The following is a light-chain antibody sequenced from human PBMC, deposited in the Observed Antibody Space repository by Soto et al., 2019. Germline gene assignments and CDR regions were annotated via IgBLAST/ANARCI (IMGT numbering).Light chain of an antibody. CDR3: QQYGFSPIS. CDR1: QSVSSSH. Sequence: EIVLTQSPGTLSLSPGESATLSCRASQSVSSSHLVWYQQKPGQAPRLLLYSASSRATGIADRFSGSGSGPECTLTIIRLEPEDFVVYSCQQYGFSPISFGQGTRLEIK. J-gene: IGKJ5*01. CDR2: SAS. V-gene: IGKV3-20*01.